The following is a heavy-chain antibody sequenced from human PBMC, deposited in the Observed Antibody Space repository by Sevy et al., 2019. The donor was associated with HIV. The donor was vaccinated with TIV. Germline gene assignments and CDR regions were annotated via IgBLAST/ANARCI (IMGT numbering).Heavy chain of an antibody. CDR2: ISNSGTTI. CDR3: EAITTAGRDY. D-gene: IGHD1-1*01. J-gene: IGHJ4*02. V-gene: IGHV3-48*03. CDR1: GFTFSSYE. Sequence: GGSLRLSCAASGFTFSSYEMNWVRQAPGKGLEWVSYISNSGTTISYSDSVRGRFSISRDNARNSLYLQMNSLRAEDTAIYYCEAITTAGRDYWGQGTLVTVSS.